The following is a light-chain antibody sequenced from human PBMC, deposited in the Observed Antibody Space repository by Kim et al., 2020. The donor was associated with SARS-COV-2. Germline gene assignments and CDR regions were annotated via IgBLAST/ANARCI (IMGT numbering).Light chain of an antibody. Sequence: ASKGDKVTITCRASQGISNYLAWYQQTPGKAPKLLIYAASTLHTGVPSRFSGSGSGTDFTLTITTLKSEDCATYYCQQYYSYRRTFGQGTKVDIK. V-gene: IGKV1-8*01. J-gene: IGKJ1*01. CDR3: QQYYSYRRT. CDR2: AAS. CDR1: QGISNY.